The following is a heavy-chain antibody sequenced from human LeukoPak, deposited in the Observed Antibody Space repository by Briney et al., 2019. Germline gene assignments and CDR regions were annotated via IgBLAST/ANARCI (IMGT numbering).Heavy chain of an antibody. D-gene: IGHD5-18*01. CDR1: GFTVSGNY. J-gene: IGHJ3*02. V-gene: IGHV3-53*01. Sequence: GGSLRLSCAASGFTVSGNYMSWVRQAPGKGLEWVSVIYSGGSTYYADSVKGRFTISRDNSKNTLYLQMNSLRAEDTAVYYCARVDTAMEDAFGIWGQGTMVTVS. CDR3: ARVDTAMEDAFGI. CDR2: IYSGGST.